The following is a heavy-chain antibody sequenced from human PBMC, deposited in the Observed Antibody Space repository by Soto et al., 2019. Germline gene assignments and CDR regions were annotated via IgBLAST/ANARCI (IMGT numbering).Heavy chain of an antibody. CDR3: ARVQQTTVTSPLADP. D-gene: IGHD4-17*01. CDR1: GFTFSSYA. Sequence: QVHLVESGGGVVQPGRSLRLSCAASGFTFSSYAMHWVRQAPGKGLEWVTVISYDGNNKYYADSVEGRFTLSRDNSKKTLDLQMNSLRTEDTGVYYCARVQQTTVTSPLADPWGQGTLVTVIS. V-gene: IGHV3-30-3*01. J-gene: IGHJ5*02. CDR2: ISYDGNNK.